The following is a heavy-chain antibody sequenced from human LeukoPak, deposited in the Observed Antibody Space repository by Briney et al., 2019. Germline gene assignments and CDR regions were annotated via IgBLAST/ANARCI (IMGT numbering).Heavy chain of an antibody. CDR2: ISGSGDRT. V-gene: IGHV3-23*01. CDR1: GFNIGDYG. Sequence: PGGSLRLSCSASGFNIGDYGINWVRQAPGKGLEWVSGISGSGDRTWYADSVKGRFTISRDNSKKTLYLQMNSLRAEDTAVYYCVKDYYGSETLFDCWGQGTLVTVSS. D-gene: IGHD3-10*01. CDR3: VKDYYGSETLFDC. J-gene: IGHJ4*02.